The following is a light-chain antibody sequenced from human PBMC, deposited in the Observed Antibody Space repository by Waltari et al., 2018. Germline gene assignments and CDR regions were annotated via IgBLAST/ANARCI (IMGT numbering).Light chain of an antibody. CDR3: QQYSSFST. CDR2: MAS. J-gene: IGKJ2*01. CDR1: QSVGTW. Sequence: DIQMTQSPSTLSASVGDRVTISCRASQSVGTWLAWYQQKPGKAPKLLIYMASSLESGVPSRFSGSGSGTEFTLTISSLQPDDFATYSCQQYSSFSTFGPGTKV. V-gene: IGKV1-5*03.